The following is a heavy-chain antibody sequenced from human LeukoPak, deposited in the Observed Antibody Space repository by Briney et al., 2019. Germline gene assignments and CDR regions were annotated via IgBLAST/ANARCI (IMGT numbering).Heavy chain of an antibody. V-gene: IGHV4-4*07. CDR3: AWARYYYDSSGRNEAFDI. D-gene: IGHD3-22*01. CDR2: IYTSGST. Sequence: SETLSLTCTVSGGSISSYYWSWIRQPAGKGLEWIGRIYTSGSTNYNPSLKSRVTMSVDTSKNQFSLKLSSVTAADTAVYYCAWARYYYDSSGRNEAFDIWGQGTMVTVPS. J-gene: IGHJ3*02. CDR1: GGSISSYY.